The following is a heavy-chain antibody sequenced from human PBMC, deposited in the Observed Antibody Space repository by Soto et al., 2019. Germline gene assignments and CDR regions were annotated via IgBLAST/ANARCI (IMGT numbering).Heavy chain of an antibody. CDR2: LDPEDGET. D-gene: IGHD1-7*01. V-gene: IGHV1-24*01. Sequence: ASVKVSCKVSGYTLTDLSMQWVRQAPGKGLEWMGGLDPEDGETIYAQKFQGRVTMTEDTATSTAYMELSSLRSEDTAVCYCASELRTSLNFDYWGQGTLVTVSS. CDR1: GYTLTDLS. J-gene: IGHJ4*02. CDR3: ASELRTSLNFDY.